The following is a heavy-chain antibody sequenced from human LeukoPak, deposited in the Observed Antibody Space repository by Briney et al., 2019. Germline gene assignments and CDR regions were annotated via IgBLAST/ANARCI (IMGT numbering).Heavy chain of an antibody. CDR1: DGSISSNSYY. CDR2: ISYSGRT. CDR3: ARDQQYHRPAGWLDP. V-gene: IGHV4-39*01. Sequence: SETLSLTCTVSDGSISSNSYYWGWIRQPPGKGLEWIGSISYSGRTYYNPSLESRVTISVDASKNPFSLELNSVTAADTAVYYCARDQQYHRPAGWLDPWGQGTLVTVSS. D-gene: IGHD1-14*01. J-gene: IGHJ5*02.